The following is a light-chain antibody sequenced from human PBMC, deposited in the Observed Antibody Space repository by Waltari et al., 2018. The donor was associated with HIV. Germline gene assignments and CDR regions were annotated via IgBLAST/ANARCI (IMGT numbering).Light chain of an antibody. Sequence: QSALTQPPSASGTPGQRVTISFSGSSSNIRRNYVYWYLQLPGTAPKLLNYRNNQRPSGVPDRFSGSKSGTSASLAISGLRSEDEADYYCASWDDSLSVVFGGGTKLTVL. CDR2: RNN. J-gene: IGLJ2*01. CDR3: ASWDDSLSVV. V-gene: IGLV1-47*01. CDR1: SSNIRRNY.